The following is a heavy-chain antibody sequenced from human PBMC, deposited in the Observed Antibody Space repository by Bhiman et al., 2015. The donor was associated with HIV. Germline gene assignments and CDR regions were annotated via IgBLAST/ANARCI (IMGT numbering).Heavy chain of an antibody. CDR3: ARGRATALDIDAFDI. Sequence: QAQLVESGGGLVKPGGSLRLSCAASGFTFSDYYMTWIRQAPGKGLEWISYISSSGRTIYYADSVKGRFTISRDNAQNSLYLQMNTLRAEDTAVYYCARGRATALDIDAFDIWGQGTMVTVSS. CDR2: ISSSGRTI. CDR1: GFTFSDYY. V-gene: IGHV3-11*04. J-gene: IGHJ3*02. D-gene: IGHD5-12*01.